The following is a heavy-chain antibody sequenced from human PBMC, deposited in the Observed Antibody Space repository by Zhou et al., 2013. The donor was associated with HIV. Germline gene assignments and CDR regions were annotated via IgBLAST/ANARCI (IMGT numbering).Heavy chain of an antibody. CDR2: IIPIFGTA. Sequence: QVQLVQPGAEVKKPGSSVKVSCKASGGTFSSYAISWVRQAPGQGLEWMGGIIPIFGTANYAQKFQGRVTITTDESTSTAYMELSSLRSEDTAVYYCARTRAAAAHYYYYYMDVWGKGTTVTVSS. D-gene: IGHD6-13*01. CDR1: GGTFSSYA. J-gene: IGHJ6*03. V-gene: IGHV1-69*05. CDR3: ARTRAAAAHYYYYYMDV.